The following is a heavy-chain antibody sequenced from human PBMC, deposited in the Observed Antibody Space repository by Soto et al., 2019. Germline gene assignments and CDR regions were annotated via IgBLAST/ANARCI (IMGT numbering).Heavy chain of an antibody. J-gene: IGHJ5*02. CDR2: INAGNGNT. V-gene: IGHV1-3*01. CDR3: ARGFLEWPVGFDP. CDR1: GYTFTSYA. Sequence: ASVKVSCKASGYTFTSYAMHWVRQAPGQRLEWMGWINAGNGNTKYSQKFQGRVTITRDTSASTAYMELSSLRSEDTAVYYCARGFLEWPVGFDPWGQGTLVTVSS. D-gene: IGHD3-3*01.